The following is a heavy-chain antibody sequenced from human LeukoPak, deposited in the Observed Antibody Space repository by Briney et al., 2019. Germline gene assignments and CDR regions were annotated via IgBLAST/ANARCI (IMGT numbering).Heavy chain of an antibody. CDR3: ARTRNDGYFDY. J-gene: IGHJ4*02. D-gene: IGHD1-1*01. CDR2: IYYSGST. V-gene: IGHV4-59*01. CDR1: GGSISSYY. Sequence: TSETLSLTSTVSGGSISSYYWSWIRQPPGKGLEWIGYIYYSGSTKYNPSLKSRVTISVDTSMNQFSLKLSSVTAADTAVYYCARTRNDGYFDYWGQGTLVTVSS.